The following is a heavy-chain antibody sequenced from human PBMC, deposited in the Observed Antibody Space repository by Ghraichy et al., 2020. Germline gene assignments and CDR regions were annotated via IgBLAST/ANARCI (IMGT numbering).Heavy chain of an antibody. CDR1: GFTFSSYS. Sequence: GGSLRLSCAASGFTFSSYSMNWVRQAPGKGLEWVSYISSSSSTIYYADSVKGRFTISRDNAKNSLYLQMNSLRDEDTAVYYCARALVDDYVWGSYRYPFDYWGQGTLVTVSS. CDR3: ARALVDDYVWGSYRYPFDY. CDR2: ISSSSSTI. V-gene: IGHV3-48*02. D-gene: IGHD3-16*02. J-gene: IGHJ4*02.